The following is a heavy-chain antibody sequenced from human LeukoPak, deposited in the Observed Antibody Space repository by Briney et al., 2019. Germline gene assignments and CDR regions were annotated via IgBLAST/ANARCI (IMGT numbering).Heavy chain of an antibody. CDR3: ARLVYDTSGFYYYFDY. J-gene: IGHJ4*02. V-gene: IGHV5-51*01. CDR1: GYSFTSYW. Sequence: GESLKISCKGSGYSFTSYWIGWVRQMSGKGLEWMGIIYPGYSDTRYSPSFQGQVTISADKSISTAYLQWSSLKASDTAMFYCARLVYDTSGFYYYFDYWGQGTLVTVSS. D-gene: IGHD3-22*01. CDR2: IYPGYSDT.